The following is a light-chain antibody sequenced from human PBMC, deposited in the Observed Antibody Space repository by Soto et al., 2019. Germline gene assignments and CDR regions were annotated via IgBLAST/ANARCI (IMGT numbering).Light chain of an antibody. CDR3: QQSYSTPFT. CDR1: QSISSY. CDR2: AAS. Sequence: DIQMTQYPSSLSASVGDRVTITCRASQSISSYLNWYQQKPGKAPKLLIYAASSLQSGVPSRFSGSGSGTDFTLTISSLQPEDFATYYYQQSYSTPFTFGPGTKVDIK. V-gene: IGKV1-39*01. J-gene: IGKJ3*01.